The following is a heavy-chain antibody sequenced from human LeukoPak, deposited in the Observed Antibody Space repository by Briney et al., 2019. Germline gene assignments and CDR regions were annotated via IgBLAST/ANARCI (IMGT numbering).Heavy chain of an antibody. CDR2: ISWNSCSI. CDR1: GFTFDDYA. D-gene: IGHD3-22*01. Sequence: PGRSLRLSCAASGFTFDDYAMHWVRQAAGKGLEGVSGISWNSCSIYYADSVKGRFTISRDNAQNSLYLPMNSLRAEDTALYYCAKDTNPYYYDSSGYFASWGQGTLVTVSS. J-gene: IGHJ4*02. CDR3: AKDTNPYYYDSSGYFAS. V-gene: IGHV3-9*01.